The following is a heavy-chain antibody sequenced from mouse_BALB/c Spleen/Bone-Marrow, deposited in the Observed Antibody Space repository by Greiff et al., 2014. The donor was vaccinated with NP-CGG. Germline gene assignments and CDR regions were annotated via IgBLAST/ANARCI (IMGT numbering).Heavy chain of an antibody. CDR2: ISSGGHYT. D-gene: IGHD2-4*01. V-gene: IGHV5-6-4*01. CDR3: SKDGGYDYSYYFDY. CDR1: GFTFSSYS. Sequence: EVKLVESGGGLVKPGGSLKLSCAASGFTFSSYSMSWVRQTPEKRLEWVATISSGGHYTYYPDSVKGRFTISRDNAKNTLYLQMSSLKSEDTAMYYCSKDGGYDYSYYFDYWGQGTTLTVS. J-gene: IGHJ2*01.